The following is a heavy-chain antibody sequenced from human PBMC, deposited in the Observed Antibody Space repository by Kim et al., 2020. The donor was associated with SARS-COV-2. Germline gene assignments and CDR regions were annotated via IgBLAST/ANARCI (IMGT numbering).Heavy chain of an antibody. CDR2: ISYDGSNK. J-gene: IGHJ4*02. CDR1: GFTFSSYG. V-gene: IGHV3-30*18. D-gene: IGHD1-26*01. CDR3: AKWGLGEPINTDY. Sequence: GGSLRLSCAASGFTFSSYGMHWVRQAPGKGLEWVAVISYDGSNKYYADSVKGRFTISRDNSKNTLYLQMNSLRAEDTAVYYCAKWGLGEPINTDYWGQGTLVTVSS.